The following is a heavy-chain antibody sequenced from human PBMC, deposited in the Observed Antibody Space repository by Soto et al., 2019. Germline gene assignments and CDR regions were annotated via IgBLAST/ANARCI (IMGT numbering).Heavy chain of an antibody. J-gene: IGHJ6*02. D-gene: IGHD6-6*01. CDR2: FDPEDGET. CDR3: ATADSTSGPYYYYGMDV. V-gene: IGHV1-24*01. CDR1: GYTLTELS. Sequence: ASVKVSCKVSGYTLTELSMHWVRQAPGKGLEWMGGFDPEDGETIYAQKFQGRVTMTEDTSTDTAYMELSSLRSEDTAVYYCATADSTSGPYYYYGMDVWGQGTTVTVSS.